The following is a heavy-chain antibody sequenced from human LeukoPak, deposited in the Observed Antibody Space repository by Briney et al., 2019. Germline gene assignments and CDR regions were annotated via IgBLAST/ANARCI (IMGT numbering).Heavy chain of an antibody. J-gene: IGHJ6*03. CDR1: GGTFSSYA. Sequence: ASVKVSCEASGGTFSSYAISWVRQAPGQGLEWMGGIIPIFGTANYAQKFQGRVTITADESTSTAYMELSSLRSEDTAVYYCARWNRNYYYYMDVWGKGTTVTVSS. CDR3: ARWNRNYYYYMDV. V-gene: IGHV1-69*01. D-gene: IGHD1-1*01. CDR2: IIPIFGTA.